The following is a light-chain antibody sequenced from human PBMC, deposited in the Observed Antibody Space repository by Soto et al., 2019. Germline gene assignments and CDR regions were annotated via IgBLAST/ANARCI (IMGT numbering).Light chain of an antibody. J-gene: IGKJ5*01. Sequence: DIQMTQSPSTLSASVGDRVTITCRASQSIFPWLAWFQQKPGEAPKLLIYKASNLESGVPSRSTGTGSGTECTLTTSSLQPDDFATYYCQQPNRYPVTFGQGTLLEIK. CDR2: KAS. CDR1: QSIFPW. CDR3: QQPNRYPVT. V-gene: IGKV1-5*03.